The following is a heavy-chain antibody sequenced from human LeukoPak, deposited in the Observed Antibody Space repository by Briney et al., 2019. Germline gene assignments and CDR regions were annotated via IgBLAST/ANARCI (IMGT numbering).Heavy chain of an antibody. V-gene: IGHV3-30*02. CDR1: GFTFSSYG. J-gene: IGHJ6*02. Sequence: GGSLRLSCAASGFTFSSYGMHWVRQAPGKGLEWVAFTRYDGSNKYYADSVKGRFTISRDNSKNTLYLQMNSLRAEDTAVYYCAKEDCSSTSCYWYYYYGMDVWGQGTTVTVSS. CDR2: TRYDGSNK. D-gene: IGHD2-2*01. CDR3: AKEDCSSTSCYWYYYYGMDV.